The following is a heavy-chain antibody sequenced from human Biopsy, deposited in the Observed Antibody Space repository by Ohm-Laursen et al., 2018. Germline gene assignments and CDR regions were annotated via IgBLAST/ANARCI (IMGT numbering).Heavy chain of an antibody. CDR1: GGSISNNNYY. V-gene: IGHV4-39*01. J-gene: IGHJ5*02. CDR3: ARDYDTSGYYYVS. Sequence: GTLSLTCTVSGGSISNNNYYWGWIRQPPGKGLEWIGSIFYRGSTHYKPSLKSRVNISVDTPKNQFSLELNSVTAADTAAYYCARDYDTSGYYYVSWGQGTLVTVSS. D-gene: IGHD3-22*01. CDR2: IFYRGST.